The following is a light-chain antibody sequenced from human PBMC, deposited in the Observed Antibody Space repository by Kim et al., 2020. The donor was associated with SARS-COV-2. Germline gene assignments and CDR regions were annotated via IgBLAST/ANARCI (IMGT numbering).Light chain of an antibody. CDR1: SLRSYY. J-gene: IGLJ6*01. CDR3: NSRDSTGNHHV. V-gene: IGLV3-19*01. Sequence: SSELTQDPAVSVALGQTVRITCQGDSLRSYYASWYQQKPGRAPVLVVYGKNNRPSGIPDRFSGSSSGNTASLTINGAQAEDEAGYYCNSRDSTGNHHVF. CDR2: GKN.